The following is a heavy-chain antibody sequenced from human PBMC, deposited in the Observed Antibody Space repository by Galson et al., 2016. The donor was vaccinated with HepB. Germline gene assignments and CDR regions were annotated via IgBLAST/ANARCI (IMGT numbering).Heavy chain of an antibody. Sequence: SLRLSCAASGFTFSSYAMSWVRQAPGKGLEWVSAISGSGGSTYYADSVKSRFTISRDNSKNTLYLQMNSLRAEDTAVYYCAKDRAVATIPDWFDPLGQGTRGTVSS. V-gene: IGHV3-23*01. D-gene: IGHD5-12*01. CDR1: GFTFSSYA. CDR3: AKDRAVATIPDWFDP. CDR2: ISGSGGST. J-gene: IGHJ5*02.